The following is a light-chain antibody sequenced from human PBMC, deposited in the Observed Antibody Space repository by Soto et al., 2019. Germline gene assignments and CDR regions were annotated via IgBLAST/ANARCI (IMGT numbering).Light chain of an antibody. CDR1: QSISSNY. J-gene: IGKJ1*01. Sequence: EIVLTQSPGTLSLSPGERATLSCRASQSISSNYVAWYQQKPGQAPRLLICDASSRATGIPNRFSGSGSGTDFTLTISRLEPEDFAVFYCQQYGDSPTFGQGTKVDSK. CDR2: DAS. V-gene: IGKV3-20*01. CDR3: QQYGDSPT.